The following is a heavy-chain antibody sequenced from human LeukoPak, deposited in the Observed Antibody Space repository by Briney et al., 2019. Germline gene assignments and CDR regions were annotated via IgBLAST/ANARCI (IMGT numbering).Heavy chain of an antibody. CDR2: VRQDGGDK. Sequence: GGSLRLSCAASGFTFSSHWMSWVRQAPGKGLEWVANVRQDGGDKYYVDPVKGRFTISRDNAKNSLYLQMNSLRAEDTAVYYCARDYYRSGSYAVDFWGQGTLVTVSS. CDR3: ARDYYRSGSYAVDF. J-gene: IGHJ4*02. D-gene: IGHD3-10*01. CDR1: GFTFSSHW. V-gene: IGHV3-7*01.